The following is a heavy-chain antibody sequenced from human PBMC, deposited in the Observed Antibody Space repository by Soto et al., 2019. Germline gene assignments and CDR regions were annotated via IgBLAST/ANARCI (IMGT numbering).Heavy chain of an antibody. CDR1: GYTFTDYF. V-gene: IGHV1-2*02. D-gene: IGHD1-1*01. Sequence: ASVKVSCKSSGYTFTDYFMHWVRQAPGQGLEWMGWISPDNANTRISQRFRGSVTMTRDRSINTAYMEFSGLTSDDTAVYYCARQLSNSFDYWGQGTLVTVSS. CDR3: ARQLSNSFDY. CDR2: ISPDNANT. J-gene: IGHJ4*02.